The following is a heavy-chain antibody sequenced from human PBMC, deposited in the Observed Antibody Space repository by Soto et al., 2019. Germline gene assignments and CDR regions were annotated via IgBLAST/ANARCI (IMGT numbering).Heavy chain of an antibody. D-gene: IGHD6-19*01. CDR1: GASISSYF. J-gene: IGHJ5*02. CDR2: ISTSGTT. Sequence: QVQLKESGPGLVEPSETLSLTCTVSGASISSYFWTWIRQPAGKGLDWIGRISTSGTTNYNPSLKSRVTMSVDTSKNHFSLNRSSVTAADTAVYYCAREAGPDRWFDPWGQGTLVTVSS. V-gene: IGHV4-4*07. CDR3: AREAGPDRWFDP.